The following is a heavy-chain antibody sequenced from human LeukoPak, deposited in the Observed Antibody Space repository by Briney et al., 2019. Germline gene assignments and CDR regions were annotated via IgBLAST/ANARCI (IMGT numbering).Heavy chain of an antibody. CDR3: ARGESGWYYYYYGMDV. CDR1: GFTFSSYG. D-gene: IGHD6-19*01. V-gene: IGHV3-33*01. J-gene: IGHJ6*02. CDR2: IWYDGSNK. Sequence: GRSLRLSCAASGFTFSSYGMHWVRQAPGKGLEWVAVIWYDGSNKYYADSVKGRFTISRDNSKNTLYLRMNSLRAEDTAVYYCARGESGWYYYYYGMDVWGQGTTVTVSS.